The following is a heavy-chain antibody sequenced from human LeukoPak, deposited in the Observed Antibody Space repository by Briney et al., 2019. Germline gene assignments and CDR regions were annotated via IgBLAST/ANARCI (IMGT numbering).Heavy chain of an antibody. CDR3: ARDKIEGPTKLDY. CDR1: GFTFSSYW. Sequence: GGSLRLSCAASGFTFSSYWVSWVRQAPGKGLEWVANIKQDESEKYYVDSLKGRFTISRDNAKNSLYLQMNSLRAEDTAVYYCARDKIEGPTKLDYWGQGILVTVSS. V-gene: IGHV3-7*01. CDR2: IKQDESEK. J-gene: IGHJ4*02. D-gene: IGHD1-1*01.